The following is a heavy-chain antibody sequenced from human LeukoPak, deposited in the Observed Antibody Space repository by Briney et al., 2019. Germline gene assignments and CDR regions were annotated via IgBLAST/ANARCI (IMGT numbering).Heavy chain of an antibody. V-gene: IGHV1-18*01. CDR3: ARYYYDSSGYYHGDYFDY. CDR1: GYTFTSYG. J-gene: IGHJ4*02. CDR2: ISAYNGNT. D-gene: IGHD3-22*01. Sequence: ASVKVSCKASGYTFTSYGISWVRRAPGQGLEWMGWISAYNGNTNYAQKLQGRVTMATDTSTSTAYMELRSLRSDDTAVYYCARYYYDSSGYYHGDYFDYWGQGTLVTVSS.